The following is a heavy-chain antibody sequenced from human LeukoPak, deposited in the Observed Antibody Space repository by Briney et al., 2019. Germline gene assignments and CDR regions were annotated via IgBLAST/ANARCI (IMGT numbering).Heavy chain of an antibody. Sequence: GGSLRLSCAASGFTFSNAWMSWVRQAPGKGLEWVGRIKSKTDGGTTDYAAPVKGRFTISRDDSKNTLYLQMNSLKTEDTAVYYWTTFPSRRRNLNYGNYYYYMDVWGKGTTVTVSS. CDR1: GFTFSNAW. V-gene: IGHV3-15*01. D-gene: IGHD1-7*01. CDR2: IKSKTDGGTT. J-gene: IGHJ6*03. CDR3: TTFPSRRRNLNYGNYYYYMDV.